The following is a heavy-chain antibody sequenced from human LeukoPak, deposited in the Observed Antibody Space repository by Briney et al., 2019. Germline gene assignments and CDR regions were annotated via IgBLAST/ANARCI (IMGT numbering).Heavy chain of an antibody. CDR2: INWNGGST. Sequence: GGSLRLSCAASGFTFDDYGMSWVRQAPGKGLEWGSGINWNGGSTGYADSVKGRFTISRDNAKNSLYLQMNSLRAEDTALYYCARDSWAGRNYYYYYMDVWGKGTTVTVSS. J-gene: IGHJ6*03. D-gene: IGHD1-26*01. CDR3: ARDSWAGRNYYYYYMDV. CDR1: GFTFDDYG. V-gene: IGHV3-20*04.